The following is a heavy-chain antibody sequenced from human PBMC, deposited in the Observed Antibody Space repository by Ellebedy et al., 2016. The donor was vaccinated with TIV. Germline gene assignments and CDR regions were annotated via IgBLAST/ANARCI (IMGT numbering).Heavy chain of an antibody. J-gene: IGHJ1*01. Sequence: ASVKVSXKASGYTFTDYHFHWVRQAPGQGLEWVAWINPDSGFKAYAQNFQGRVTVTRDTSISTAYIELSRLRYDDTAVYYCARESQLLFEYFQHWGQGTLVTVSS. CDR3: ARESQLLFEYFQH. CDR1: GYTFTDYH. CDR2: INPDSGFK. D-gene: IGHD2-2*01. V-gene: IGHV1-2*02.